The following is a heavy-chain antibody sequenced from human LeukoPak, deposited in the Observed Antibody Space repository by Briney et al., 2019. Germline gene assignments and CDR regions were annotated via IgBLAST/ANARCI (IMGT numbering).Heavy chain of an antibody. V-gene: IGHV4-34*01. CDR3: ARNGAARESFDY. Sequence: SETLSLTCAVYGGSFSTYYWSWIRQPPGKGLEWIGEINHSGSTNYNPSLKSRVTLSIDTSKIQFSLNLSSVTAADTAVYYCARNGAARESFDYWGQGTLVTVSS. J-gene: IGHJ4*02. D-gene: IGHD6-6*01. CDR1: GGSFSTYY. CDR2: INHSGST.